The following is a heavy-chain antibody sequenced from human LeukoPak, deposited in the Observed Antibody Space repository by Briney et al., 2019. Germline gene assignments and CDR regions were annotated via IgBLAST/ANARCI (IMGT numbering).Heavy chain of an antibody. D-gene: IGHD6-13*01. J-gene: IGHJ3*02. CDR2: IYYSGST. V-gene: IGHV4-59*01. CDR1: GGSISSYY. Sequence: SETLSLTCTVSGGSISSYYWSWIRQPPGKGLEWIGYIYYSGSTNYNPSLKSRVTISVDTSKNQFSLKLSSVTAADTAVYYCAREKSGYSSSWRDAFDIWGQGTMVTVSS. CDR3: AREKSGYSSSWRDAFDI.